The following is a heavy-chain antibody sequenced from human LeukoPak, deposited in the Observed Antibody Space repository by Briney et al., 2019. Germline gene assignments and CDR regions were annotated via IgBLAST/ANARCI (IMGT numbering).Heavy chain of an antibody. D-gene: IGHD5-18*01. J-gene: IGHJ4*02. Sequence: GGSLRLSCAASGFTVSSIHMVWVRQAPGKGLEWVSVIYSGGNTYYADSVKGRFTISRDNSKNTLYLQMNSLRAEDTAVYYCASDGSDTAMVNWGQGTLVTVSS. CDR1: GFTVSSIH. V-gene: IGHV3-53*01. CDR2: IYSGGNT. CDR3: ASDGSDTAMVN.